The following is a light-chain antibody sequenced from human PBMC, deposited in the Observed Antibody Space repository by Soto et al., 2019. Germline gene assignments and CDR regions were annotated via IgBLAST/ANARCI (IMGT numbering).Light chain of an antibody. CDR2: GAS. CDR3: QQYSSSPIT. CDR1: QYINTR. J-gene: IGKJ5*01. Sequence: EIVLTQSPATLSSFPGDRVTLSCRASQYINTRLAWYQQKPGQAPRLLIYGASSRATGIPDRFSGGGSGTDFSLTISRLDPEDFAVYYCQQYSSSPITFGQGTRLEIK. V-gene: IGKV3-20*01.